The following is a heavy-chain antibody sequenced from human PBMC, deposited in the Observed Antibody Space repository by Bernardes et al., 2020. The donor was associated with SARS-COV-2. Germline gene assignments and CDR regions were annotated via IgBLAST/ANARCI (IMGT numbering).Heavy chain of an antibody. D-gene: IGHD5-12*01. CDR3: TRVLPDNSGWIPFDS. Sequence: GGSLRLSCAASGFTVSSVHMAWLRQAPGKRLQWDSAIHTDGITYYADSVKGRFTISRDISKNTVYLQMNTLRAEDTAVYYCTRVLPDNSGWIPFDSWGQGTLVTVSS. V-gene: IGHV3-66*02. J-gene: IGHJ4*02. CDR1: GFTVSSVH. CDR2: IHTDGIT.